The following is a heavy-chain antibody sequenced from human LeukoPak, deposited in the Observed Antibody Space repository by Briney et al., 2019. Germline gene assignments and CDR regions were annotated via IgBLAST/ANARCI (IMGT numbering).Heavy chain of an antibody. Sequence: ASVKVSCKASGYTFTSYAMHWVRQAPGQRLEWMGWINAGNGYTQYSQKFQGGVTITRDTSASTAYMELSSLRSEDTAVYYCARDSGEYYFDYWGQGTLVTVSS. CDR1: GYTFTSYA. V-gene: IGHV1-3*01. CDR3: ARDSGEYYFDY. D-gene: IGHD2-15*01. CDR2: INAGNGYT. J-gene: IGHJ4*02.